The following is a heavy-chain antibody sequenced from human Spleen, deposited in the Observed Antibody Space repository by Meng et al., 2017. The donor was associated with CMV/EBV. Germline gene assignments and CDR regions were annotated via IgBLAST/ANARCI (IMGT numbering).Heavy chain of an antibody. CDR3: ARLRVRPYYYYGMDV. Sequence: SGFTFSSYWMHWVRQAPGKGLVWVSRINSDGSSTSYADSVKGRFTISRDNAKNTLYLQMNSLRAEDTAVYYCARLRVRPYYYYGMDVWGQGTTVTVSS. CDR1: GFTFSSYW. V-gene: IGHV3-74*01. CDR2: INSDGSST. J-gene: IGHJ6*02.